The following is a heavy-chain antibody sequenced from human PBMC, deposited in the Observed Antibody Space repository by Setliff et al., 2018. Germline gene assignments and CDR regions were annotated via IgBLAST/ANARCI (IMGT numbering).Heavy chain of an antibody. J-gene: IGHJ6*02. Sequence: SETLSLTCNVSGVSISSYYWSWIRQPPGKGLESIGYIQKSGSTNYNPSLMSRVTISVDTSTNQFSLKLRSVTAADTAVYYCARLSWDGLRYHGLDVWGQGTTVTVSS. D-gene: IGHD3-10*01. CDR2: IQKSGST. CDR3: ARLSWDGLRYHGLDV. CDR1: GVSISSYY. V-gene: IGHV4-59*01.